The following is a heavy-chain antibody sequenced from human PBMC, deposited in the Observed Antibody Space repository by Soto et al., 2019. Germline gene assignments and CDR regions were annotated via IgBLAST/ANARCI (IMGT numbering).Heavy chain of an antibody. J-gene: IGHJ5*02. CDR1: GGTFSSYA. CDR2: IIPIFGTA. D-gene: IGHD3-22*01. V-gene: IGHV1-69*13. Sequence: SVKVSCKASGGTFSSYAISWVRQAPGQGLEWMGGIIPIFGTANYAQKFQGRVTITADESTSTAYMELSSLRSEDTAVYYCARDWDENYYDSSGYDTFDPWGQGTLVTVS. CDR3: ARDWDENYYDSSGYDTFDP.